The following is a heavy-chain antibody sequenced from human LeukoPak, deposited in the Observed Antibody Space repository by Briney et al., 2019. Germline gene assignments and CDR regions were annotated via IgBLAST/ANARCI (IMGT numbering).Heavy chain of an antibody. CDR1: GGSISSYY. CDR3: ARWVYGDVYYFDY. V-gene: IGHV4-59*01. D-gene: IGHD2-8*01. CDR2: IYYSGST. J-gene: IGHJ4*02. Sequence: SETLSLTCTVSGGSISSYYWSWIRQPPGKGLEWIGYIYYSGSTNYNPSLKSRVTISVDTSKNQFSLKLSSVTAADTAVYSCARWVYGDVYYFDYWGQGTLVTVSS.